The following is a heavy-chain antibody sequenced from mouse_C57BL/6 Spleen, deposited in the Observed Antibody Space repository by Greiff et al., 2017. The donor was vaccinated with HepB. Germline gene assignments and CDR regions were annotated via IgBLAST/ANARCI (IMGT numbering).Heavy chain of an antibody. D-gene: IGHD2-3*01. J-gene: IGHJ4*01. CDR2: IDPSDSET. CDR1: GYTFTSYW. CDR3: ARSKGYWENYAMDY. V-gene: IGHV1-52*01. Sequence: QVQLQQPGAELVRPGSSVKLSCKASGYTFTSYWMHWVKQRPIQGLEWIGNIDPSDSETHYNQKFKDKATLTVDKSSSTAYMQLSSLTSEDSAVYYCARSKGYWENYAMDYWGQGTSVTVSS.